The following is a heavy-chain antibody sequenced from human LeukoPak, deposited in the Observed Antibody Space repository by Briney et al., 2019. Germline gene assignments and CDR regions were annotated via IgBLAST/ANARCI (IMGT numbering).Heavy chain of an antibody. D-gene: IGHD2-15*01. CDR2: IYYSGST. J-gene: IGHJ2*01. V-gene: IGHV4-30-4*08. Sequence: SQTLSLTCTVSGGSISSGDYYWSWIRQPPGKGLEWIGYIYYSGSTYYNPSLRSRVTISVDTSKNQFSLKLSSVTAADTAVCYCARGFVARRAYWYFDLWGRGTLVTVSS. CDR3: ARGFVARRAYWYFDL. CDR1: GGSISSGDYY.